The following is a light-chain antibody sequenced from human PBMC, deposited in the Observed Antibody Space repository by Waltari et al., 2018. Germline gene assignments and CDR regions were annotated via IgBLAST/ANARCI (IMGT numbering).Light chain of an antibody. CDR1: RRGVGGYSL. V-gene: IGLV2-23*02. CDR3: CSYAGSTTSSVV. Sequence: QSSLTHAASLSGAPGQSITISCTGSRRGVGGYSLGPRYQQHPGKAPKLMIYAVTKRPSGVSHRFSGSKSGNTASLTISGLQTEDEADYYCCSYAGSTTSSVVFGTGTKVIVL. CDR2: AVT. J-gene: IGLJ1*01.